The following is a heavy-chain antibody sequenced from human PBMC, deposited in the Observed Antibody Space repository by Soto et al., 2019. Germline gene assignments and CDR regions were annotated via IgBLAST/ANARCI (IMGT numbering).Heavy chain of an antibody. Sequence: PGQSMKISCKGFGYRIINYWGRWLSQMPGKALEWMGLIYPSDSDTRYSPSFQGQVTVSADKSIATAFLQWSSLKASDTAIYYCVRRLDCTSTVCIDYWVQGTQVTVSS. D-gene: IGHD2-2*01. J-gene: IGHJ4*02. CDR1: GYRIINYW. V-gene: IGHV5-51*01. CDR2: IYPSDSDT. CDR3: VRRLDCTSTVCIDY.